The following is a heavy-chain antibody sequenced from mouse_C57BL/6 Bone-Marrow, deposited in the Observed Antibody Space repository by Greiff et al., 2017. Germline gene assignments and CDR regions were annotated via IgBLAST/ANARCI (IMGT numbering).Heavy chain of an antibody. V-gene: IGHV5-9-1*02. CDR3: TRCPRDGYYEGYAMDY. CDR1: GFTFSSYA. D-gene: IGHD2-3*01. Sequence: EVKLMESGEGLVKPGGSLKLSCAASGFTFSSYALSWVRQTPEKRLEWVAYISSGGDYIYYADTVKGRFTISRDNARNTLYLQMSSLKSEDTAMYYCTRCPRDGYYEGYAMDYWGQGTSVTVSS. CDR2: ISSGGDYI. J-gene: IGHJ4*01.